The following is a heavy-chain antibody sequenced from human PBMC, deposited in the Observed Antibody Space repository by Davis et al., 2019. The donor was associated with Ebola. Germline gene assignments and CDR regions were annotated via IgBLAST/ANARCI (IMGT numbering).Heavy chain of an antibody. CDR3: ARNGPHYGMDV. V-gene: IGHV3-21*01. J-gene: IGHJ6*02. Sequence: PGGSLRLSCAASGFTFGSCGMKWVRQAPGKGLEWVSSISSSSSYIFYADSVKGRFTISRDNAKNSLYLQMNSLRAEDTAVYYCARNGPHYGMDVWGQGTTVTVSS. D-gene: IGHD1-1*01. CDR1: GFTFGSCG. CDR2: ISSSSSYI.